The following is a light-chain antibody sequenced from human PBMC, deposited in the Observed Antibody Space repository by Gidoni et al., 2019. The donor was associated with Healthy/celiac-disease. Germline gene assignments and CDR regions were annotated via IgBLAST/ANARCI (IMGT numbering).Light chain of an antibody. V-gene: IGKV3-11*01. Sequence: IVLTHSPATLSLSPGERATLSCRASQSVSSYLAWYQQKPGQAPRLLIYDASNRATGIPARFSGSGSGTDFTRTISSLEPEDFAVYYCQQRSNWPPKLTFGGGTKVEIK. CDR2: DAS. CDR1: QSVSSY. CDR3: QQRSNWPPKLT. J-gene: IGKJ4*01.